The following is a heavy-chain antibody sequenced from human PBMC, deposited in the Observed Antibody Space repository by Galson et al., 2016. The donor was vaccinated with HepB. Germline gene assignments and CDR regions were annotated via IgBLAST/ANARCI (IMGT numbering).Heavy chain of an antibody. V-gene: IGHV3-30*04. D-gene: IGHD3-10*01. J-gene: IGHJ2*01. CDR3: ARVGYNYGSGSYYNGGDWYYDL. Sequence: SLRLSCAASEFTFSTYAIHWVRQAPGKGLEWVAVISYDGSNKYFADSVKGRFTISRDNSENTQYLQMNSLRAKGTAVYYCARVGYNYGSGSYYNGGDWYYDLWGRGTLVIVSS. CDR2: ISYDGSNK. CDR1: EFTFSTYA.